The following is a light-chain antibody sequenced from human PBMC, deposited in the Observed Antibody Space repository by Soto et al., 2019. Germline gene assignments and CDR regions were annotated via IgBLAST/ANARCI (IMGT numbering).Light chain of an antibody. CDR3: QHYGGSSWT. CDR1: QSVSSNY. CDR2: GAS. V-gene: IGKV3-20*01. Sequence: EIVLTQSPGTLSLSPGETATLSCRASQSVSSNYLAWYRQKPGQAPRLLIYGASSRATGITDRFSGSGSGRDFTLTISRLEPEDFALYYCQHYGGSSWTFGQGTKVDIK. J-gene: IGKJ1*01.